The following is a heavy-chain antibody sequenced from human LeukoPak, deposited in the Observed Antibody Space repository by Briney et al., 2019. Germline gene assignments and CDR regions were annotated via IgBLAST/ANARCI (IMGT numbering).Heavy chain of an antibody. CDR2: INPNSSGT. V-gene: IGHV1-2*02. Sequence: ASVKVSCEASGYTFTGYYMHWVRQAPGQGLEWMGWINPNSSGTNYAQKFQGRVTMTRDTSISTAYMELSRLRSDDTAVYYCARDQVIVDYYYGMDVWGQGTTVTVSS. CDR3: ARDQVIVDYYYGMDV. J-gene: IGHJ6*02. CDR1: GYTFTGYY. D-gene: IGHD1-26*01.